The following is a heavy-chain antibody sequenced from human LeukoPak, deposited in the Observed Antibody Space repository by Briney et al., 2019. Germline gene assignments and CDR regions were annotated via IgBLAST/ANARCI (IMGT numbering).Heavy chain of an antibody. Sequence: SETLSLTCTVSGYSIGSGYYWGWVRQPPGKGLEWIGTVFHSGSTYYSPSLKSRVTISVDTSKNQFSLKLSSVTAADTAVYYCARGGAYCGGDCHRYNWFEPWGQGTLVTVSS. V-gene: IGHV4-38-2*02. D-gene: IGHD2-21*02. CDR3: ARGGAYCGGDCHRYNWFEP. CDR2: VFHSGST. J-gene: IGHJ5*02. CDR1: GYSIGSGYY.